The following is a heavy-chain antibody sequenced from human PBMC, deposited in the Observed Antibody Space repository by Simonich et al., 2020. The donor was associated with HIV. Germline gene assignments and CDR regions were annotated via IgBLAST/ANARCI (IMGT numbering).Heavy chain of an antibody. CDR1: GGSFSGYY. D-gene: IGHD6-13*01. J-gene: IGHJ6*02. V-gene: IGHV4-34*01. CDR3: ASAAADVKYYYWYGMDV. Sequence: QVQLQQWGAGLLKPSETLSLTCAVYGGSFSGYYWSWIRQPPGKGLEWTGEINHSGSTNYNPSLKSRVTISVDTSKNQFSLKLSSVTAADTAVYHCASAAADVKYYYWYGMDVWGQGTTVTVSS. CDR2: INHSGST.